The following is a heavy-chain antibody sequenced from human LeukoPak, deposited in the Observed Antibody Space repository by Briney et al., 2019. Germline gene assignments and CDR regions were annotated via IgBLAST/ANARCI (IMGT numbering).Heavy chain of an antibody. D-gene: IGHD1-1*01. CDR1: GFTFSSYA. CDR2: ISGSGGST. J-gene: IGHJ3*02. V-gene: IGHV3-23*01. CDR3: ARDHDAMRAFDI. Sequence: GGSLRLSCAASGFTFSSYAMSWVRQAPGKGLEWVSAISGSGGSTYYADSVKGRFTMSRDNSKNTLYLQMNSLRAEDTAVYYCARDHDAMRAFDIWGQGTMVTVSS.